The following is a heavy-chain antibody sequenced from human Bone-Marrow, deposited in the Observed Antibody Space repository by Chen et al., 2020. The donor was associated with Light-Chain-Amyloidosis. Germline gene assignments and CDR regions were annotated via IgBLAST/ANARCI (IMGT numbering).Heavy chain of an antibody. Sequence: EVQLLESGGGLVQPGGSLRLSCAASGFTFSSYPMSWVRQAPGKGLEWMSGMRGSGSSTYYADSVKGRFTISRDNSKNTLYLQMNSLRAEDTAIYYCSREVTTNYGMDVWGQGTAVTVSS. J-gene: IGHJ6*02. CDR3: SREVTTNYGMDV. D-gene: IGHD3-10*01. CDR1: GFTFSSYP. V-gene: IGHV3-23*01. CDR2: MRGSGSST.